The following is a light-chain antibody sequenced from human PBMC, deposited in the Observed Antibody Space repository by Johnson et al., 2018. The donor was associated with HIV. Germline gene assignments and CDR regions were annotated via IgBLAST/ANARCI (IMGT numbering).Light chain of an antibody. Sequence: QSVLTQPPSVSAAPGQKVTISCSGSSSNIGNNYVSWYQQLPGTAPKLLIYENNKRPSGIPDRFSGSKSGTSATLGITGLQTENEADYYCGTWDSSLSAGVVGTGTKVTLL. CDR2: ENN. CDR3: GTWDSSLSAGV. V-gene: IGLV1-51*02. CDR1: SSNIGNNY. J-gene: IGLJ1*01.